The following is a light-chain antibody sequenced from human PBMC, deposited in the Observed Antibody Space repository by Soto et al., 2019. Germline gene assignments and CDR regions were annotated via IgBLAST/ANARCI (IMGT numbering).Light chain of an antibody. Sequence: DVVVTQTPLSLSVTPGQPASISCKSSQSLLHSDGKTYFYWYLQKAGQPPQLLIYEVSNRFSGVPDRFSGSGSGTDCTLKISPVAAEDVGVYYCIQTIQVPYTFGQGTKLEIK. CDR2: EVS. CDR1: QSLLHSDGKTY. CDR3: IQTIQVPYT. J-gene: IGKJ2*01. V-gene: IGKV2D-29*01.